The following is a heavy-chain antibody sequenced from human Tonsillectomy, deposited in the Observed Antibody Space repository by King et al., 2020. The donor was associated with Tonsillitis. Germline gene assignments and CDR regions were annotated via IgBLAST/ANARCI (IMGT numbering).Heavy chain of an antibody. D-gene: IGHD6-6*01. J-gene: IGHJ2*01. CDR2: IYPGDSDS. CDR3: ARIYVISSSSYWFFEL. CDR1: GYSFTNYW. V-gene: IGHV5-51*01. Sequence: VQLVESGAEVKKPGESLKISCKGSGYSFTNYWIGWVRQMPGKGLEWMGIIYPGDSDSRYSPSFQGQVNISADKSLSTAYLQWSSLKASDTAMYYCARIYVISSSSYWFFELWRRGTLVTVSS.